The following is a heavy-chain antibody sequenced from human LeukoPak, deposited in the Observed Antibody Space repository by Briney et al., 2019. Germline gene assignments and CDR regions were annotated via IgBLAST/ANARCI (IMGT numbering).Heavy chain of an antibody. J-gene: IGHJ4*02. V-gene: IGHV4-34*01. CDR1: GGSFSGYY. D-gene: IGHD1/OR15-1a*01. Sequence: SETLSLTCAVYGGSFSGYYWSWIRQPPGKGLEWIGEINHSGSTNYNPSLKSRVTISVDTSKNQFSLKLSSVTAADTAVYYCARTQFGIRTKLDYWGQGTLVTVSS. CDR3: ARTQFGIRTKLDY. CDR2: INHSGST.